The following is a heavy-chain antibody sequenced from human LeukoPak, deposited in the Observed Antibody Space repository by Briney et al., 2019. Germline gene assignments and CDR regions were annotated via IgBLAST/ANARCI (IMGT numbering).Heavy chain of an antibody. CDR2: INHSGST. D-gene: IGHD2-21*01. Sequence: SETLSLTCAVYGGSFSGYYWSWIRQPPGKGLEWIGEINHSGSTNYNPSLKSRVTISVDTSKNQFSLKLSSVTAADTAVYYCARAMWFNLDPGFDYWGQGTLVTVSS. J-gene: IGHJ4*02. CDR1: GGSFSGYY. CDR3: ARAMWFNLDPGFDY. V-gene: IGHV4-34*01.